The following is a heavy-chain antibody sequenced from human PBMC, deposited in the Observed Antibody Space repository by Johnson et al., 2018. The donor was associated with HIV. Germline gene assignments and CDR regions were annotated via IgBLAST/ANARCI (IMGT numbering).Heavy chain of an antibody. Sequence: QVQLVESGGGVVQPGRSLRLSCAASGFTFSRHAMHWVRQAPGKGLEWVALISYDGSNTYYADSVKGRFTISRENAKNSLYLQMNSLRAGDTAVYYCARWGTVTTDAFDIWGQGTMVTVSS. CDR2: ISYDGSNT. J-gene: IGHJ3*02. V-gene: IGHV3-30*14. CDR1: GFTFSRHA. D-gene: IGHD4-17*01. CDR3: ARWGTVTTDAFDI.